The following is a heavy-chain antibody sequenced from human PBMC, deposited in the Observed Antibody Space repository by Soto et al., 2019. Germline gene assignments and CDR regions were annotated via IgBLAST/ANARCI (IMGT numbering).Heavy chain of an antibody. J-gene: IGHJ4*02. Sequence: ASVKVSCKASGYTFTSYAMHWVRQAPGQRLEWMGWINAGNGNTKYSQKFQGRVTITRDTSASTAYMELSSLRTEDTAVYYCARAMYYYDSSGYPIDYWGQGTLVTVSS. CDR1: GYTFTSYA. CDR3: ARAMYYYDSSGYPIDY. CDR2: INAGNGNT. D-gene: IGHD3-22*01. V-gene: IGHV1-3*01.